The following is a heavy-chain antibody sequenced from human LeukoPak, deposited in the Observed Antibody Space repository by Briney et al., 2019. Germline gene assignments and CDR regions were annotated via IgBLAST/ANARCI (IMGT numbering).Heavy chain of an antibody. CDR2: ISNSGTT. CDR3: ARGSTGYVY. D-gene: IGHD7-27*01. J-gene: IGHJ4*02. CDR1: GDSISNYY. V-gene: IGHV4-59*01. Sequence: SETLSLTCTVSGDSISNYYWSWIRQPPGKGLEWIGYISNSGTTYYNASLESRVIMSVDASKNHFYLKLTSVTAADTAVYHCARGSTGYVYWGQGTLVTVSS.